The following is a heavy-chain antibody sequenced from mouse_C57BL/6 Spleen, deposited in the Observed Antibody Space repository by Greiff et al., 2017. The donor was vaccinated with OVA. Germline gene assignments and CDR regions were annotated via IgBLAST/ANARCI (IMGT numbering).Heavy chain of an antibody. D-gene: IGHD2-3*01. CDR2: INPNNGGT. CDR1: GYTFTDYY. CDR3: ARRMVTPYCYIDV. Sequence: EVQLQQSGPELVKPGASVKISCKASGYTFTDYYMNWVKQSHGKSLEWIGDINPNNGGTSYNQKFKGKATLTVDKSSSTAYMELRSLTSEDSAVYYCARRMVTPYCYIDVWGTGTTVTVSS. J-gene: IGHJ1*03. V-gene: IGHV1-26*01.